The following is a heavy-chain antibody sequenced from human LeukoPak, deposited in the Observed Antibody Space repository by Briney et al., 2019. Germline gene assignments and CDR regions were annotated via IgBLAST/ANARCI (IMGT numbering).Heavy chain of an antibody. J-gene: IGHJ4*02. Sequence: GGSLRLSCAGSGFTFSNYGMHWVRQAPGKGLEWVAFIRYDGGKKYYADSVKGRFTISRDKSKNTVNLQMNSLKAEDTAVYYCAKDKGRLVLLGFDHWGQGTLVTVSS. CDR1: GFTFSNYG. CDR2: IRYDGGKK. CDR3: AKDKGRLVLLGFDH. V-gene: IGHV3-30*02. D-gene: IGHD6-19*01.